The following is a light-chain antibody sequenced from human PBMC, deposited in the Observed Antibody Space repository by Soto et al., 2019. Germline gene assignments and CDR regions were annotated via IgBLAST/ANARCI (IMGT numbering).Light chain of an antibody. CDR3: QQYGDSIT. V-gene: IGKV3-20*01. J-gene: IGKJ4*01. Sequence: IFLTQSPGSLSLSSGERATLSCRASQTVRSSYLAWYQQGPGQPPKLLIYGAFNRAIGTPDRFSGSESGRDYNLTISRLDPEDSAVYYCQQYGDSITFGGGTKVEI. CDR2: GAF. CDR1: QTVRSSY.